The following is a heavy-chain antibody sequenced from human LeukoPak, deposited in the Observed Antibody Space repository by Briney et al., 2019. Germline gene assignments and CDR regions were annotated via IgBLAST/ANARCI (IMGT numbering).Heavy chain of an antibody. V-gene: IGHV3-30*04. CDR2: ISYDGSNK. J-gene: IGHJ4*02. CDR1: GFTFSSYA. Sequence: PGRSLRLSCAASGFTFSSYAMHWVRQAPGKGLEWVAVISYDGSNKYYADSVKGRFTIPRDNSKNTLYLQMNSLRAEDTAVYYCARVAEDTAMAPFDYWGQGTLVTVSS. D-gene: IGHD5-18*01. CDR3: ARVAEDTAMAPFDY.